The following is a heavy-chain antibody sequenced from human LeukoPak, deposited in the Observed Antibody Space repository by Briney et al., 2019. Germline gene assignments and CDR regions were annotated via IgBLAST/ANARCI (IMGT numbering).Heavy chain of an antibody. Sequence: PSETLSLTCAVYGGSFSGYYWSWIRQPPGKGLEWIGEINHSGSTNYNPSLKSRVTISVDTSKNQFSLKLSSVTAADTAVYYCARQRQLVRRFDYWGQGTLVTVSS. V-gene: IGHV4-34*01. D-gene: IGHD6-13*01. CDR3: ARQRQLVRRFDY. CDR2: INHSGST. CDR1: GGSFSGYY. J-gene: IGHJ4*02.